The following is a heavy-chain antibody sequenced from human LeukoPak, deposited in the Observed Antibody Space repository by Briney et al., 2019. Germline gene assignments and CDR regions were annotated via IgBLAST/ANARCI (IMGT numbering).Heavy chain of an antibody. CDR1: GGSISSYY. D-gene: IGHD6-19*01. CDR3: ARNHSSGWFDY. J-gene: IGHJ4*02. Sequence: SETLSLTCTVSGGSISSYYWGWIRQPPGKGLEWIGSIYHSASTYYNPSLKSRVTISVDTSKNQFSLKLSSVTAADTAVYYCARNHSSGWFDYWGQGTLVTVSS. V-gene: IGHV4-38-2*02. CDR2: IYHSAST.